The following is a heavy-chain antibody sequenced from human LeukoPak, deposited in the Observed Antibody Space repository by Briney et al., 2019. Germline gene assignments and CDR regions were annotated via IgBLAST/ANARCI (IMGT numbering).Heavy chain of an antibody. CDR1: GGSISSSSYY. Sequence: SETLSLTCTVSGGSISSSSYYWGWIRQPPGKGLEWIGSIYYSGSTYYNPSLKSRVTISVDTSKNQFSLKLSSVTAADTAVYYCARGPRAGGYTDYWGQGTLVTVSS. V-gene: IGHV4-39*01. D-gene: IGHD3-22*01. CDR3: ARGPRAGGYTDY. J-gene: IGHJ4*02. CDR2: IYYSGST.